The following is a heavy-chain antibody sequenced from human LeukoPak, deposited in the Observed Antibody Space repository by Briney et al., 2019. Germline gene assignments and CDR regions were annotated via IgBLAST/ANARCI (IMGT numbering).Heavy chain of an antibody. V-gene: IGHV4-30-4*01. CDR1: GDSISSGDYY. J-gene: IGHJ6*02. CDR3: ARDRLTIFGVVTLYYYGMDV. Sequence: SQTLSLTCTVSGDSISSGDYYWSWIRQPPGKGLEWIGYIYYSGSTYYNPSLKSRVSISVDTSKNQFSLKLSSVTAADTAVYYCARDRLTIFGVVTLYYYGMDVWGQGTTVTVSS. CDR2: IYYSGST. D-gene: IGHD3-3*01.